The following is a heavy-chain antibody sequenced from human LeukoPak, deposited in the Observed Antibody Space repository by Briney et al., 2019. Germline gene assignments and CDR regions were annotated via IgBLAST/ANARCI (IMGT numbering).Heavy chain of an antibody. Sequence: GESLKISCKGSGYSFTSYWIGWVRQMPGKGLEWMGIIYPGDSDTRYSPSFQGQVTISADKSISTAYLQWSSLKASDTAMYYCARRPYTAAAEDDNWFDPWGQGTLVTVSS. J-gene: IGHJ5*02. CDR3: ARRPYTAAAEDDNWFDP. D-gene: IGHD6-13*01. CDR1: GYSFTSYW. V-gene: IGHV5-51*01. CDR2: IYPGDSDT.